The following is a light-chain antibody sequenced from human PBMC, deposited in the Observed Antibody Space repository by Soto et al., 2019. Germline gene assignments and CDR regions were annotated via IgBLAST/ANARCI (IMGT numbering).Light chain of an antibody. CDR2: AVT. Sequence: QSVLTQPRSVSASPGQSVTISCTGTSSDVGRYDYVSWYQQHPGKAPKLIVYAVTERPSGVPDRFSGSKSGNTASLTISGLQAEDEADYSCCSFAGSYSDVFGTGTKVTVL. J-gene: IGLJ1*01. CDR1: SSDVGRYDY. V-gene: IGLV2-11*01. CDR3: CSFAGSYSDV.